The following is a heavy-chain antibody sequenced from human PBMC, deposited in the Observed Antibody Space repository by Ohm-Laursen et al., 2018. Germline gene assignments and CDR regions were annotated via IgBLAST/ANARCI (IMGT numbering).Heavy chain of an antibody. Sequence: SLRLSCAASGFTFSSYGMHWVRQAPGKGLEWVAVISYDGSNKYYADSVKGRFTVSRDNSKNTLYLQMNSLRAEDTAVYYCAKDSNGMDVWGQGTMVTVSS. CDR1: GFTFSSYG. J-gene: IGHJ6*02. CDR2: ISYDGSNK. V-gene: IGHV3-30*18. CDR3: AKDSNGMDV.